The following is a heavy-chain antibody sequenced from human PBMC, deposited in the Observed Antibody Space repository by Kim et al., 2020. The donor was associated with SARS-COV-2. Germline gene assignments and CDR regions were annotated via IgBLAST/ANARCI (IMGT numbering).Heavy chain of an antibody. Sequence: GGSLRLSCAASGFTFSSYGMHWVRQAPGKGLEWVAVISYDGSNKYYADSVKGRFTISRDNSKKTLYLQMHSLRAEDTAVYYCAKDWYDFWSGHYTGAFD. J-gene: IGHJ3*02. CDR1: GFTFSSYG. CDR2: ISYDGSNK. V-gene: IGHV3-30*18. D-gene: IGHD3-3*01. CDR3: AKDWYDFWSGHYTGAFD.